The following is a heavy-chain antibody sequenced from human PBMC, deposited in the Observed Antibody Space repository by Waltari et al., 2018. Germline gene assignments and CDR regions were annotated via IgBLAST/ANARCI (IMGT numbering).Heavy chain of an antibody. CDR1: GYSISSGYY. D-gene: IGHD3-22*01. V-gene: IGHV4-38-2*02. J-gene: IGHJ4*02. CDR3: ARDPGYYDTSGYPAYFDY. CDR2: IYFSGST. Sequence: QVQLQESGPGLVKPSETLSLTCTGPGYSISSGYYWGWIRQPPGKGLEWIGSIYFSGSTYYNPSLKSRVTISVDTSKNQFSLKLSSVTAADTAVYYCARDPGYYDTSGYPAYFDYWGQGTLVTVSS.